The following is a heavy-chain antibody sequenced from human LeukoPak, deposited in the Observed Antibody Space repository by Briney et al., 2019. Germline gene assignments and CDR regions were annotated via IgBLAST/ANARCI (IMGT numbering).Heavy chain of an antibody. CDR1: GYTFIGYY. D-gene: IGHD5-12*01. Sequence: GASVKVSCKASGYTFIGYYMHWVRQAPGQGLEWMGWINPNSGGTNYAQKFQGRVTMTRDTSISTAYMELSRLRSDDTAVYYCARASRWLRSHWFDPWGQGTLVTVSS. J-gene: IGHJ5*02. CDR2: INPNSGGT. CDR3: ARASRWLRSHWFDP. V-gene: IGHV1-2*02.